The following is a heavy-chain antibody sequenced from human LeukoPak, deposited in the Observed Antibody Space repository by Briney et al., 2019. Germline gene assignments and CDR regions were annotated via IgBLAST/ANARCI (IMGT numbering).Heavy chain of an antibody. Sequence: GGSLRLSCVASGFTYSHYGMNWVRQAPGKGLEWVSGITSDSRGIYYADSVKGRFTISRDNSKNTLYLQMNSLRAEDTAVYYCAREGSSGAFDIWGQGTMVTVSS. D-gene: IGHD6-19*01. V-gene: IGHV3-NL1*01. CDR1: GFTYSHYG. CDR2: ITSDSRGI. CDR3: AREGSSGAFDI. J-gene: IGHJ3*02.